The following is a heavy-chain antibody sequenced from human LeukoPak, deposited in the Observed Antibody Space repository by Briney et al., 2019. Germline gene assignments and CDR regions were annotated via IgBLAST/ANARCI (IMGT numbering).Heavy chain of an antibody. CDR3: AKDKLSGSYYYHFGMDV. CDR2: ISGTDGKT. D-gene: IGHD1-26*01. J-gene: IGHJ6*02. CDR1: GFTSSNVW. Sequence: PGGSLRLSCAASGFTSSNVWMSWVRQPPGKGLEWVSVISGTDGKTYYADSVKGRFTISRDNSNNTLYLPMNSLRAEDTAVYYCAKDKLSGSYYYHFGMDVWGQGTTVTVSS. V-gene: IGHV3-23*01.